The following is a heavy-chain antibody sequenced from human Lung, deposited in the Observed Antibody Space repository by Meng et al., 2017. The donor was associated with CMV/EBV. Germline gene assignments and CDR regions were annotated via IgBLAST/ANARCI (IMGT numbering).Heavy chain of an antibody. CDR2: SYYDGTT. Sequence: CTVSSGPMSRGGYCWSWIRQHAEKGLEWIGYSYYDGTTHYNPSLRSRVSISVDKSKNQFSLKLNSVTAADTAVYYCARQAPDNWFDPWGQGALVTVSS. CDR1: SGPMSRGGYC. V-gene: IGHV4-31*03. J-gene: IGHJ5*02. CDR3: ARQAPDNWFDP.